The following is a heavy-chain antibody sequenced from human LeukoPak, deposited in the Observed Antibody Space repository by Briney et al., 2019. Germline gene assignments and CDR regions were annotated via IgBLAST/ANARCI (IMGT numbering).Heavy chain of an antibody. CDR1: GYTFTGYY. V-gene: IGHV1-2*02. D-gene: IGHD3-22*01. Sequence: ASVKVSCKASGYTFTGYYMHWVRQAPGQGLEWMGWINPNSGGTNYAQKFQGRVTMTRDTSISTAYMELSRLRSDDTAVYYCARDRDYYDSSGYPAAFDIWGQGTMVTVSS. CDR3: ARDRDYYDSSGYPAAFDI. J-gene: IGHJ3*02. CDR2: INPNSGGT.